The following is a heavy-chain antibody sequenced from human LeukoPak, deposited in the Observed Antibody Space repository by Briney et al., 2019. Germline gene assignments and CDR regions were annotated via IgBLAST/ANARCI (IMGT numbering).Heavy chain of an antibody. CDR2: IYYSGST. D-gene: IGHD4-11*01. CDR3: ARHGRRTATVTPYGMDV. Sequence: PSQTLSLTCTVSGGSISSGGYYWSWIRQHPGKGLEWIGYIYYSGSTYYNPSLKSRVTISVDTSKNQFSLKLSSVTAADTAVYYCARHGRRTATVTPYGMDVWGQGTTVTVSS. V-gene: IGHV4-31*03. J-gene: IGHJ6*02. CDR1: GGSISSGGYY.